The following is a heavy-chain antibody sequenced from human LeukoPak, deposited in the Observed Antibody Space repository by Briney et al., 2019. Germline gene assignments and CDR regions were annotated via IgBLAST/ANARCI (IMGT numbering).Heavy chain of an antibody. Sequence: GGSLRLSCAASGFTFSSYAMSWVRQAPGKGLEWVSAISGSGGSTYYADSVKGRFTISRDNSKNTLYLQMNSLRAEDTAVYYCAKDLSFWGDGEGDYWGQGTLVTVSS. J-gene: IGHJ4*02. D-gene: IGHD4-17*01. V-gene: IGHV3-23*01. CDR3: AKDLSFWGDGEGDY. CDR2: ISGSGGST. CDR1: GFTFSSYA.